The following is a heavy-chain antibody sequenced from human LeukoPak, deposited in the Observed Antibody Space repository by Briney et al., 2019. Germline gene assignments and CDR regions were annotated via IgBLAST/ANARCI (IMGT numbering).Heavy chain of an antibody. Sequence: SETLSLTCTVSGGPISSYYWSWIRQPAGKGLEWIGRIYTSGSTNYNPSLKSRVTMSVDTSKNQFSLKLSSVTAADTAVYYCARGGGIRYFDWFRFDYWGQGTLVTVSS. CDR1: GGPISSYY. J-gene: IGHJ4*02. CDR3: ARGGGIRYFDWFRFDY. V-gene: IGHV4-4*07. CDR2: IYTSGST. D-gene: IGHD3-9*01.